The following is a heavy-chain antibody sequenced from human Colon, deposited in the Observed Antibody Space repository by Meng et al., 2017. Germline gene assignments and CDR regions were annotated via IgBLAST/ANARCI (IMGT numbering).Heavy chain of an antibody. D-gene: IGHD5-18*01. CDR3: ARDHGYSYGLPLDY. J-gene: IGHJ4*02. Sequence: QVQLQQSGPGLVKPSQTLSLTCVISGDSASSNTAAWNWIRQSPSRGLEWLGRTYYRSKWYNEYAVSVKSRMTFNADTSKNQVSLQVNSVTPEDTAVYYCARDHGYSYGLPLDYWGQGILVTVSS. V-gene: IGHV6-1*01. CDR1: GDSASSNTAA. CDR2: TYYRSKWYN.